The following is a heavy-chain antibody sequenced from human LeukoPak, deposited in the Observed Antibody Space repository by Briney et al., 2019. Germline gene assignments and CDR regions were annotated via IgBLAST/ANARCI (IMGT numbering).Heavy chain of an antibody. D-gene: IGHD6-6*01. J-gene: IGHJ4*02. Sequence: GGSLRLSCAASGFTFHDYAMYWVRQAPGKGPEWVSGISWNGGTIDYADSVKGRFTISRDNAKNSLYLQMNSLRPEDMALYYCAKGPTYSSSSLFDYWGQGILVAVSS. CDR3: AKGPTYSSSSLFDY. CDR1: GFTFHDYA. V-gene: IGHV3-9*03. CDR2: ISWNGGTI.